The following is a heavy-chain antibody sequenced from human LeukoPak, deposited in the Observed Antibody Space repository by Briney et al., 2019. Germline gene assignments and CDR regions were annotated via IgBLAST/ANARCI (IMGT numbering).Heavy chain of an antibody. D-gene: IGHD6-13*01. V-gene: IGHV1-2*02. CDR3: ARGDSSSWYRFDY. CDR1: GYTFTGYY. J-gene: IGHJ4*02. CDR2: INPNSGGT. Sequence: ASVKVSCKASGYTFTGYYMHWVRQAPGQGLEWMGWINPNSGGTNYAQKFQGRVTMTRDTSISTAYMELSRLRPDDTAVYYCARGDSSSWYRFDYWGQGTLATVSS.